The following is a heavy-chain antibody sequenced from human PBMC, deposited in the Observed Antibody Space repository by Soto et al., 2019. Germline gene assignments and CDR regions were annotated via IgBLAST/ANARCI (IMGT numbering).Heavy chain of an antibody. CDR1: GGSISSGDYY. CDR2: FYYSGST. Sequence: PSETLSLTCTVSGGSISSGDYYWSWIRQPPGKGLEWIGYFYYSGSTNYNPSLKSRVTISEDTSKNQFSLKLSSVTAADTAVYYCARARGGYYDFWGQGTLVTVSS. V-gene: IGHV4-61*08. D-gene: IGHD3-22*01. J-gene: IGHJ4*02. CDR3: ARARGGYYDF.